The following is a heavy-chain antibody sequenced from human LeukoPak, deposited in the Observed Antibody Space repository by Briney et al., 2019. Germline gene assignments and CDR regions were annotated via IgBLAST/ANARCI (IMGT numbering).Heavy chain of an antibody. D-gene: IGHD2-2*02. CDR1: GGSISSSSYY. Sequence: SETLSLTCTVSGGSISSSSYYWGWIRQPPGKGLEWIGSIYYSGSTYYNPSLKSRVTISVDTSKNQFSLKLSSVTAADTAVYYRARVACSSTSCYKGYYYYMDVWGKGTTVTVSS. CDR3: ARVACSSTSCYKGYYYYMDV. CDR2: IYYSGST. J-gene: IGHJ6*03. V-gene: IGHV4-39*07.